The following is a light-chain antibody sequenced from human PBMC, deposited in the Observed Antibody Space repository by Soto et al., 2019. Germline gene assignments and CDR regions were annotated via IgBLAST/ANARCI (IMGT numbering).Light chain of an antibody. V-gene: IGKV1-39*01. CDR3: QQSYSNLQT. Sequence: DIQMTQSPSSLSASVGDRVTITCRASQSISNYLNWYQQKPGKAPNLLIYGASSLQSGVPSRFSGSGSGTDFTLTISSLQPDDFATYYCQQSYSNLQTFAQGTKVDIK. CDR1: QSISNY. CDR2: GAS. J-gene: IGKJ1*01.